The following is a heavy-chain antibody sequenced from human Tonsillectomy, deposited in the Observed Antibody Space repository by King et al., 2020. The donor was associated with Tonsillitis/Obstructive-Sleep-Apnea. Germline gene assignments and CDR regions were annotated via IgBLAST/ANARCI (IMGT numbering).Heavy chain of an antibody. CDR2: VWYDGSNK. J-gene: IGHJ2*01. D-gene: IGHD4-17*01. CDR3: ARDGDYGDYGPWYFDL. Sequence: QLVQSGGGVVQPGRSLRLACTAAGFTFSSYGMHWGRRAPGKGLEWVAIVWYDGSNKYYADSVKGRFIVSRDNSRNTLYLQMKSLRAEETAVYYCARDGDYGDYGPWYFDLWGRGSLVTVSA. V-gene: IGHV3-33*01. CDR1: GFTFSSYG.